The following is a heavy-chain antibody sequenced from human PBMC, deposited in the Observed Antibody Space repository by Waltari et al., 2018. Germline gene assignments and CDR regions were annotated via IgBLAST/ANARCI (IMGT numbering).Heavy chain of an antibody. Sequence: QVQLQESGPGLVKPSQTLSLPCTVSGDSITPNYYYWIWMRQPAGEGLEWLARIYTTGSTYYNSSLKGRVTISMDASKNQFSLNLTSLTAADTAVYYCARALTGAMDSWGQGTLVTVSS. D-gene: IGHD1-20*01. CDR1: GDSITPNYYY. V-gene: IGHV4-61*02. CDR2: IYTTGST. J-gene: IGHJ4*02. CDR3: ARALTGAMDS.